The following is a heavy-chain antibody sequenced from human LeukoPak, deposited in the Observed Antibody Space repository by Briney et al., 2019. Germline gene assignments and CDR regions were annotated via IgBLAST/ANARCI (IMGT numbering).Heavy chain of an antibody. CDR2: IHYSGSTT. J-gene: IGHJ4*02. D-gene: IGHD1-26*01. CDR3: AKGRQVGATPFDY. CDR1: GFNFRTYN. Sequence: GGSLRLSCAASGFNFRTYNMHWIRQAPGKGLEWISFIHYSGSTTHYADAVKGRFTISKDNSKDTLYLQMNSLRAEDTAIYYCAKGRQVGATPFDYWGQGSLVTVSA. V-gene: IGHV3-48*01.